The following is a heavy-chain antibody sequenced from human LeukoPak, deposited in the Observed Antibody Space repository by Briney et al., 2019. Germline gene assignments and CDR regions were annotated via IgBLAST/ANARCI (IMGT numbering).Heavy chain of an antibody. Sequence: GASVKVSCKTSGYTFTGYYMHWVRQAPGQGLEWMGRIDPKSGGTNYAQKFQGRVTMTRDTSISTAYMELSGLKSDDTAVYYCVPSAMLAYFDYWGQGTLVTVSS. V-gene: IGHV1-2*02. CDR3: VPSAMLAYFDY. CDR1: GYTFTGYY. D-gene: IGHD5-18*01. CDR2: IDPKSGGT. J-gene: IGHJ4*02.